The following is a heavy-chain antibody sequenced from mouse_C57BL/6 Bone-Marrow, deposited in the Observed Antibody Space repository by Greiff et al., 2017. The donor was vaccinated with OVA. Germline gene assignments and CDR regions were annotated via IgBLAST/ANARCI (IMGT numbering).Heavy chain of an antibody. V-gene: IGHV5-16*01. CDR3: ARDGGLRRAMDY. CDR2: INYDGSST. J-gene: IGHJ4*01. CDR1: GFTFSDYY. D-gene: IGHD2-4*01. Sequence: EVQVVESEGGLVQPGSSMKLSCTASGFTFSDYYMAWVRQVPEKGLEWVANINYDGSSTYYLDPLKSRFIISRDNAKNILYLQMSSLKSEDTATDYCARDGGLRRAMDYWGQGTSVTVSS.